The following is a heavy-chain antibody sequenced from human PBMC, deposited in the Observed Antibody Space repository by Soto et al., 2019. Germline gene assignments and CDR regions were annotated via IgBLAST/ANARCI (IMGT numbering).Heavy chain of an antibody. D-gene: IGHD3-22*01. CDR1: GFTFSNYA. CDR3: ANFYYDSSGTTVGFDP. CDR2: ISYDGSNK. Sequence: QVQLVESEGGVVQPGRSLRLSCAASGFTFSNYAMHWVRQAPGKGLEWVAVISYDGSNKYYADSVKGRFTISRDNSKNTLYLQMNSLRAEDTAVYYCANFYYDSSGTTVGFDPWGQGTLVTVSS. J-gene: IGHJ5*02. V-gene: IGHV3-30*18.